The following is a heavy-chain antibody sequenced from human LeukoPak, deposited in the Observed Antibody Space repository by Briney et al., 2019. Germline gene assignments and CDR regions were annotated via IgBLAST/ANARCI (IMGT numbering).Heavy chain of an antibody. J-gene: IGHJ4*02. CDR3: ARHYYGSGSPLDY. V-gene: IGHV3-23*01. CDR1: GFTFSSYG. CDR2: ISGSGGST. D-gene: IGHD3-10*01. Sequence: GGSLRLSCAASGFTFSSYGMSWVRQAPGKGLEWVSAISGSGGSTYYADSVKGRFTISRDNSKNTLYLQMNSLRAEDTAVYYCARHYYGSGSPLDYWGQGTLVTVSS.